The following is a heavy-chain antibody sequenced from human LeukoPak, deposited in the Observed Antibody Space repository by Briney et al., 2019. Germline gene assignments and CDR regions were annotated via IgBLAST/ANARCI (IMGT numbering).Heavy chain of an antibody. CDR2: ISAYNGNT. CDR3: ARKYYDILTGPGGYYYYGMDV. CDR1: GYTFTSYG. D-gene: IGHD3-9*01. J-gene: IGHJ6*02. Sequence: ASVKVSFKASGYTFTSYGISWVRRAPGQGLEWMGWISAYNGNTNYAQKLQGRVTMTTDTSTSTDYMELRSLRSDDTAVYYCARKYYDILTGPGGYYYYGMDVWGQGTTVTVSS. V-gene: IGHV1-18*01.